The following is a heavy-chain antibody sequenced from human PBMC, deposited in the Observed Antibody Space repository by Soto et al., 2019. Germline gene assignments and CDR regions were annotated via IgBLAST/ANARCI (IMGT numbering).Heavy chain of an antibody. CDR3: AGSKNRGVSLDY. D-gene: IGHD3-10*01. Sequence: NPSETLSLTCTVSGVPIRSYFWSWIRQPPGKGLDWIGSTYYTADTKYSPSLESRATISADPSKKQFSLRLSPVTAADTALYYCAGSKNRGVSLDYWGQGALVTVS. V-gene: IGHV4-59*01. CDR2: TYYTADT. J-gene: IGHJ4*02. CDR1: GVPIRSYF.